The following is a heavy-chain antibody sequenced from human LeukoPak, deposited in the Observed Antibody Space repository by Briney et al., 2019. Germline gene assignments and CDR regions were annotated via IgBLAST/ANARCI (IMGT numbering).Heavy chain of an antibody. D-gene: IGHD1-1*01. J-gene: IGHJ4*02. CDR2: IEQGGSEK. CDR1: GFTVSDNY. CDR3: ARDGPYVELEY. V-gene: IGHV3-7*01. Sequence: GGSLRLSCAASGFTVSDNYMTWVRQAPGKGLEWVANIEQGGSEKYYVDSVKGRFTISRDNAKNSLYLQMNSLRAEDTAVYYCARDGPYVELEYWGQGTLVTVSS.